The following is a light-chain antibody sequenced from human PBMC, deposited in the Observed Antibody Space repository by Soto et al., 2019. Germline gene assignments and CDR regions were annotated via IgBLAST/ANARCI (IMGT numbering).Light chain of an antibody. Sequence: EIVMTQSPATLSVSPGERATLSCRASQSVSSNLAWYQQKPGQAPRLLIYGASIRGTGVPARFSGSGSGTDFTLHISSLQSEDFAVYYCQQYNNWPSMYTFGQGTKLEIK. CDR1: QSVSSN. V-gene: IGKV3-15*01. J-gene: IGKJ2*01. CDR2: GAS. CDR3: QQYNNWPSMYT.